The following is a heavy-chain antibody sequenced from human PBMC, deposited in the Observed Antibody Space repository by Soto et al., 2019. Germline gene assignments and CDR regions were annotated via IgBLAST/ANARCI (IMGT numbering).Heavy chain of an antibody. J-gene: IGHJ4*02. D-gene: IGHD2-21*01. Sequence: QVQLVQSGAEVKKPGSSVKVSCKASGGTFSSYAISWVRQAPGQGLEWMGGIIPIFGTANYAQKFQGRVTITADESTSTAYRELSSLRSEDTAVYYCARAPTLTGGDWLSVYWGQGTLVTVSS. CDR1: GGTFSSYA. CDR2: IIPIFGTA. CDR3: ARAPTLTGGDWLSVY. V-gene: IGHV1-69*01.